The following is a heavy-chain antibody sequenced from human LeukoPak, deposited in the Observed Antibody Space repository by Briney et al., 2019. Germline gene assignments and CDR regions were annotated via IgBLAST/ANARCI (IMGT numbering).Heavy chain of an antibody. Sequence: SVKVSCKASGFTFTSSAVQWVRQARGRRLEWIGWIVVGSGNTNYAQKFQERVTITRDMSTSTAYMELSSLRSEDTAAYYCAAGVQYSSGWYFVGYWGQGTLVTVSS. CDR3: AAGVQYSSGWYFVGY. J-gene: IGHJ4*02. V-gene: IGHV1-58*01. CDR2: IVVGSGNT. CDR1: GFTFTSSA. D-gene: IGHD6-19*01.